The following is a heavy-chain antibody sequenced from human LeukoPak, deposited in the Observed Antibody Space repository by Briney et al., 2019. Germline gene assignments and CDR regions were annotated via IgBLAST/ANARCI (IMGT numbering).Heavy chain of an antibody. CDR3: ARDQGPRRNWIDAGDGFDP. D-gene: IGHD1-1*01. V-gene: IGHV1-69*13. CDR1: GGTFISYA. Sequence: ASVKVSCKASGGTFISYAISWVRQAPGQGLEWMGGIIPIFGTANYAQRFQDRITITADEFTDTVYMELRNLKSEDTAVFYCARDQGPRRNWIDAGDGFDPWGQGTLVTVSS. J-gene: IGHJ5*02. CDR2: IIPIFGTA.